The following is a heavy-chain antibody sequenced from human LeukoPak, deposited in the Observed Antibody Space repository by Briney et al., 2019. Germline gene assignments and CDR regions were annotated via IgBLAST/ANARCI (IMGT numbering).Heavy chain of an antibody. V-gene: IGHV4-30-2*01. CDR1: GGSISSGGYS. CDR3: ARVNYGDYRSEYYYMDV. J-gene: IGHJ6*02. Sequence: SETLSLTCAVSGGSISSGGYSWSWIRQPPGKGLEWIGYIYHSGSTYYNPSLKSRVTISIDRSKNQFSLKLSSVTAADTAAYYCARVNYGDYRSEYYYMDVWGQGTMVTVSS. CDR2: IYHSGST. D-gene: IGHD4-17*01.